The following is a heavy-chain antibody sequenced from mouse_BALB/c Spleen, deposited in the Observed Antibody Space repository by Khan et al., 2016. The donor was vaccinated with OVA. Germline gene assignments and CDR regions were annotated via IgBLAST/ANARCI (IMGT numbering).Heavy chain of an antibody. D-gene: IGHD1-1*01. Sequence: VQLKESGPGLVKPSQSLSLTCTVTGYSITSDYAWDWIRQFPGNKLEWMGCISYGGSTSYNPSLKSRISITRDTSKNQFFLQLNSVTTEDTATYHCARKNYYGYAMDYWGQGTSVTVSS. CDR1: GYSITSDYA. CDR3: ARKNYYGYAMDY. V-gene: IGHV3-2*02. J-gene: IGHJ4*01. CDR2: ISYGGST.